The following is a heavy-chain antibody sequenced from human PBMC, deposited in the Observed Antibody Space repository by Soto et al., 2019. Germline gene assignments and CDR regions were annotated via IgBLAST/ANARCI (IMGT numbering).Heavy chain of an antibody. V-gene: IGHV4-34*01. CDR3: ARGKTYCSGGYCYEHFDY. J-gene: IGHJ4*02. Sequence: SDTLSLTCAFYGWYFSGYYWSLLSQSPGKGLEWIGEIDHTGSTKYNPSLKSRVTILVDTSKNQFSLKLSSVTAADTAVYYCARGKTYCSGGYCYEHFDYWGQGTRVNVSS. CDR2: IDHTGST. D-gene: IGHD2-15*01. CDR1: GWYFSGYY.